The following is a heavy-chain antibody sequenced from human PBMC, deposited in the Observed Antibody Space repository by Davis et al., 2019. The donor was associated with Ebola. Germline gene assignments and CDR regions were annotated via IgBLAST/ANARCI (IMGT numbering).Heavy chain of an antibody. Sequence: GGSLRLSCDASGFTVRNTHMSWVRQAPGKGLEWVALISYDGSNKHYADSVKGRFTISRDNSKNTLYLQMNSLRAEDTAVYYCAKVSRYAIFGVVIIGGIDYWGQGTLVTVSS. CDR2: ISYDGSNK. V-gene: IGHV3-30*18. J-gene: IGHJ4*02. D-gene: IGHD3-3*01. CDR1: GFTVRNTH. CDR3: AKVSRYAIFGVVIIGGIDY.